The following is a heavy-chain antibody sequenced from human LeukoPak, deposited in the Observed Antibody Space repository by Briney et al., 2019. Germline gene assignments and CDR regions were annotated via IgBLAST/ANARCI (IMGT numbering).Heavy chain of an antibody. CDR1: GYSISGTNY. Sequence: SDTLSLTCAVSGYSISGTNYWAWIRQPPGKGLEWIGHIYYSGGIYYNPSLKSRVTMSVDTSKNQFSLKLSSVTAVDTAVYYCARKATTGPTKAAFDIWGQGTMVTVSS. CDR3: ARKATTGPTKAAFDI. CDR2: IYYSGGI. V-gene: IGHV4-28*05. J-gene: IGHJ3*02. D-gene: IGHD4-17*01.